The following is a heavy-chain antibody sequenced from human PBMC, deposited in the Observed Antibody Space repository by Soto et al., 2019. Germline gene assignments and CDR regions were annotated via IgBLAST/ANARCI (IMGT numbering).Heavy chain of an antibody. V-gene: IGHV1-3*01. J-gene: IGHJ6*02. CDR2: INAGNGNT. CDR1: GYTFTSYA. CDR3: XSERAARRVSYGMDV. D-gene: IGHD6-6*01. Sequence: QVQLVQSGAEVKKPGASVKVSCKASGYTFTSYAMHWVRQAPGQRLEWMGWINAGNGNTKYSQKFQGRVTITRDTSASTAYMELSSLRSEDTAVYXXXSERAARRVSYGMDVWGQGTTVTVSS.